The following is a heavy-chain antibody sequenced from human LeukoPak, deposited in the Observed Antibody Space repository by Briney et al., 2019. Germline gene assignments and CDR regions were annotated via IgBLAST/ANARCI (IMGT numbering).Heavy chain of an antibody. D-gene: IGHD3-22*01. CDR3: ARGLGRYYDNSGYYPYDAFDI. Sequence: GASVKVSCKAPGYTFTSYDINWVRQATGQGLEWMGWMNPNSGNTGYTQKFQGRVTITRNTSISTAYMELSRLRSDDTAVYYCARGLGRYYDNSGYYPYDAFDIWGQGTMVTVSS. J-gene: IGHJ3*02. V-gene: IGHV1-8*03. CDR2: MNPNSGNT. CDR1: GYTFTSYD.